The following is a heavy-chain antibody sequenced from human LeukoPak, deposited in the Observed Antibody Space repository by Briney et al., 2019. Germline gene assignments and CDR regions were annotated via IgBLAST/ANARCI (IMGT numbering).Heavy chain of an antibody. CDR2: VNGNGRST. CDR1: GFSVSSYW. CDR3: VRSFRIPYCSGNSCYPTDFDF. Sequence: PGGSLRLSCATSGFSVSSYWLHWVRQSPAKGLVWVSRVNGNGRSTSYADSVKGRFTISRDNAKNTLYLHMTSLRVEDSAVYYCVRSFRIPYCSGNSCYPTDFDFWGRGTLVTVSS. D-gene: IGHD2-15*01. V-gene: IGHV3-74*01. J-gene: IGHJ4*02.